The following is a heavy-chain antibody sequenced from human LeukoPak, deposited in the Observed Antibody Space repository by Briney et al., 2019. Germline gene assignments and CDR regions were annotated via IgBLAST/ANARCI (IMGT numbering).Heavy chain of an antibody. Sequence: TSETLSLTCTVSGGSISSSSYYWGWIRQPPGKGLEWIGSIYYSGSTYYNPSLKSRVTISVDTSKNQFSLKLSSVTAADTAVYYCACSGYYGVFDYWGQGTLVTVSS. CDR1: GGSISSSSYY. V-gene: IGHV4-39*07. D-gene: IGHD3-22*01. CDR2: IYYSGST. J-gene: IGHJ4*02. CDR3: ACSGYYGVFDY.